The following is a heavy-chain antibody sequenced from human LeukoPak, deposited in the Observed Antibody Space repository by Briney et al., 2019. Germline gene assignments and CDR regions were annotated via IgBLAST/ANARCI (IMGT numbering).Heavy chain of an antibody. CDR2: IYYSGST. D-gene: IGHD6-19*01. CDR3: ARGQPPHYSSGWVYYYYYGMDV. V-gene: IGHV4-31*03. J-gene: IGHJ6*02. CDR1: GGSISSGGYY. Sequence: KASETLSLTCTVSGGSISSGGYYWSWIRQHPGKGLEWIGYIYYSGSTYYNPSLKSRVTISVDTSKNQFSLKLSSVTAADTAVYYCARGQPPHYSSGWVYYYYYGMDVWGQGTTVTVSS.